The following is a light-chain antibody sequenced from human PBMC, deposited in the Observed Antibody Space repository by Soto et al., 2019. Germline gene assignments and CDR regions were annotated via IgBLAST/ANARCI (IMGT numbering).Light chain of an antibody. CDR2: AAS. V-gene: IGKV1-39*01. J-gene: IGKJ3*01. Sequence: DIQMTQSPSSLYASVGDPLPITCRSFQSSSGYLNWYQQKPGKAPKLLIYAASSLQSGVPSRFSGSGSGTDFTLTISSLQPEDFATYYCQQSYSIPRGFTSGPGTKVDI. CDR1: QSSSGY. CDR3: QQSYSIPRGFT.